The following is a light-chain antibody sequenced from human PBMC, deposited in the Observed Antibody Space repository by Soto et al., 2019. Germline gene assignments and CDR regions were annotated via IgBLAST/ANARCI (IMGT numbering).Light chain of an antibody. Sequence: EIVLTQSPGTLSLSPGERATLSCRASQSVSSSYLAWYQQKPSQAPRLLIYGASSRATGIPDRFSGSGSGTDFTLTISRLEPEDFAVYYCQQYGSLLTFGGGTKVEIK. CDR1: QSVSSSY. CDR3: QQYGSLLT. CDR2: GAS. V-gene: IGKV3-20*01. J-gene: IGKJ4*01.